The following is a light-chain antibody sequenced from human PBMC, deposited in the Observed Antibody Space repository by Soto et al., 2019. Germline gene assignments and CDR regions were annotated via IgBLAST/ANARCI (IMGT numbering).Light chain of an antibody. CDR1: QGISVW. CDR2: ATS. CDR3: QQGNFFPWT. J-gene: IGKJ1*01. Sequence: DTQMTQSPSSVSAAVGDTVTITCRPSQGISVWLAWYQLKPGQAPKLLIYATSRVHGVPSSFDGSGSETDFPHTINNLQHEDSAIYYCQQGNFFPWTFGQGTKVEVK. V-gene: IGKV1-12*01.